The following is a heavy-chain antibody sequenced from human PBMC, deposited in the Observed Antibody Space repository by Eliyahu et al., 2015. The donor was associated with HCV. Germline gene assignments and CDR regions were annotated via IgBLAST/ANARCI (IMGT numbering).Heavy chain of an antibody. V-gene: IGHV3-7*01. CDR2: IKQDGSEK. CDR3: AREGRAYVHYYYYMDV. D-gene: IGHD3-16*01. J-gene: IGHJ6*03. CDR1: GFXFXSYW. Sequence: EVQLVESGGGLVQPGGSLRLSCAASGFXFXSYWMSWVRQAPGKGLEGVANIKQDGSEKYYVDSVKGRFTISRDNAKNSLYLQMNSLRAEDTAVYYCAREGRAYVHYYYYMDVWGKGTTVTVSS.